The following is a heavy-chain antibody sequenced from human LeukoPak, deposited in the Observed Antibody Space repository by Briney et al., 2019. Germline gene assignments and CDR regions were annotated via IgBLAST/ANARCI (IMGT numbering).Heavy chain of an antibody. V-gene: IGHV3-23*01. D-gene: IGHD1-26*01. J-gene: IGHJ4*02. Sequence: GGSLRLSCSASGFTFSSYEMNWVRQAPGKGLEWVSAISGSGGSTYYADSVKGRFTISRDNSKNTLYLQMNSLRAEDTAVYYCAKVKGVGATPYYFDYWGQGTLVTVSS. CDR2: ISGSGGST. CDR1: GFTFSSYE. CDR3: AKVKGVGATPYYFDY.